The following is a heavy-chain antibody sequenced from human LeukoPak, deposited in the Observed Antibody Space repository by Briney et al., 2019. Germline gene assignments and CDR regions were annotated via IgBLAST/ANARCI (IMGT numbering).Heavy chain of an antibody. D-gene: IGHD3-3*01. CDR2: IKQDGSEK. CDR3: ARRGRYDFWRDYYYYYGMDV. V-gene: IGHV3-7*05. J-gene: IGHJ6*02. Sequence: PGGSLRLSCAASGFTFSIYWMSWARHAPGKGVEWLANIKQDGSEKYYRHSVKGRFTISRDNAKNSLYLQMNSLRAEDTAVYYCARRGRYDFWRDYYYYYGMDVWGQGTTVTVSS. CDR1: GFTFSIYW.